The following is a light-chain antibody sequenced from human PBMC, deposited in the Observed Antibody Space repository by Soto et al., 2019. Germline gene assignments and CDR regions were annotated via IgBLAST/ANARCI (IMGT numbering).Light chain of an antibody. CDR1: QSISSW. CDR2: KAS. Sequence: DIQMTQSPSTLSASVGDRVTITCRASQSISSWLAWYQQKPGKAPKLLIYKASSLESGVPSWFSGSGSGTEFTLTISSLQPDDFATSYCQQYNSYPWTFGQGTKVEIK. CDR3: QQYNSYPWT. J-gene: IGKJ1*01. V-gene: IGKV1-5*03.